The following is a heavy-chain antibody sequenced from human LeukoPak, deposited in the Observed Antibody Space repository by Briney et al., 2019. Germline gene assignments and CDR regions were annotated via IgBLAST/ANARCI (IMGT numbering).Heavy chain of an antibody. CDR2: ISYDGSNK. CDR1: GFTFSSYA. Sequence: GGSLRLSCAASGFTFSSYAMHWVRQAPGKGLEWVAVISYDGSNKYYADSVKGRFTISRDNSKNTLYLQMNSLRAEDTAVYYCAKPHGYYIAYFDYWGQRTLVTVSS. CDR3: AKPHGYYIAYFDY. J-gene: IGHJ4*02. V-gene: IGHV3-30*04. D-gene: IGHD3-3*01.